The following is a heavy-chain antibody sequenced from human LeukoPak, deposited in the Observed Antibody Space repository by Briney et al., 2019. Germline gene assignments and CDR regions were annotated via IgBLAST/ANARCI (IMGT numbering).Heavy chain of an antibody. CDR1: GYTFTSYD. Sequence: ASVKVSCKASGYTFTSYDINWVRQAPGQGQELMGWTNTNSGNTGYAQKIQGRVTMTRNTYISTAYMELSSLRSEDTAVYYCARGLGCTNGVCYNYWGQGTLVTVSS. CDR3: ARGLGCTNGVCYNY. D-gene: IGHD2-8*01. J-gene: IGHJ4*02. V-gene: IGHV1-8*01. CDR2: TNTNSGNT.